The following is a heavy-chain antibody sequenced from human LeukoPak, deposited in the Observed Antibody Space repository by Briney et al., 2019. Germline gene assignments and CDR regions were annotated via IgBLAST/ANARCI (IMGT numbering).Heavy chain of an antibody. CDR2: INHSGST. D-gene: IGHD1-14*01. J-gene: IGHJ3*02. CDR1: GGSFSGYY. V-gene: IGHV4-34*01. CDR3: ARERNFPHDAFDI. Sequence: SETLSLTCAVYGGSFSGYYWSWIRQPPGKGLEWIGEINHSGSTNYNPALKSRVSISVDTSKNQFSLKLSSVTAADTAVYYCARERNFPHDAFDIWGQGTMVTVSS.